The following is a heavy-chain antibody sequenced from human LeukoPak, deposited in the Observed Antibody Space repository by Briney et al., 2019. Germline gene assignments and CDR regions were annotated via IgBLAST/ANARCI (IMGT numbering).Heavy chain of an antibody. CDR2: IKSKTDGGTT. CDR1: GFTFSNAW. V-gene: IGHV3-15*01. CDR3: TTVTKPGQLVYFDY. D-gene: IGHD6-6*01. Sequence: PGGSLRLSCAASGFTFSNAWMSWVRQAPGKGLEWVGRIKSKTDGGTTDYAAPVKGRFTISRDDSKNTLYLQMNSLKTEDTAVYYCTTVTKPGQLVYFDYWGQGTLVTVSS. J-gene: IGHJ4*02.